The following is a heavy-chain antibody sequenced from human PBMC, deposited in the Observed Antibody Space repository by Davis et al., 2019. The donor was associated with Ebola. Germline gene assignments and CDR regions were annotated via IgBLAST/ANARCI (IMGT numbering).Heavy chain of an antibody. J-gene: IGHJ4*02. Sequence: GESLKISCAASGFTFSSYWMSWVRQAPGKGLEWVANIKQDGSEKYNVDSVKGRFTISRDNAKNSLYLQMNSLRAEDTAVYYCARDGGMGCSSTSCYWYFDYWGQGTLVTVSS. CDR1: GFTFSSYW. D-gene: IGHD2-2*01. CDR2: IKQDGSEK. CDR3: ARDGGMGCSSTSCYWYFDY. V-gene: IGHV3-7*01.